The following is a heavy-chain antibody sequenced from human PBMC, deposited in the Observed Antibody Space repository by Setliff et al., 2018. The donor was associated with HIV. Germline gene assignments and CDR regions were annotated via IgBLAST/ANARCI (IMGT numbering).Heavy chain of an antibody. CDR3: ARDRWELLRRPEYFQH. V-gene: IGHV1-18*01. D-gene: IGHD1-26*01. CDR1: GYTFSSYG. CDR2: ISADNGNT. J-gene: IGHJ1*01. Sequence: RASVKVSCKASGYTFSSYGVNWVRQAPGQGLEWMGWISADNGNTKYAQKFQGRVTSTTDTSTRTVYMELRSLRSDDTAVYYCARDRWELLRRPEYFQHWGQGALVTVSS.